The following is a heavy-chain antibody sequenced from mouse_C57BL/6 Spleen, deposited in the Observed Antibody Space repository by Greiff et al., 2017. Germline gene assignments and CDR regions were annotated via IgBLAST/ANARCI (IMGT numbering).Heavy chain of an antibody. CDR3: ARDYYYGSSYDWYFDG. CDR2: INPSNGGT. V-gene: IGHV1-53*01. Sequence: QVQLQQPGTELVKPGASVKLSCKASGYTFTSYWMHWVKQRPGQGLEWIGNINPSNGGTNYNEKFKSKATLTVDKSSSTAYMQLSSLTSEDSAVYYCARDYYYGSSYDWYFDGWGTGTTVTVSS. D-gene: IGHD1-1*01. J-gene: IGHJ1*03. CDR1: GYTFTSYW.